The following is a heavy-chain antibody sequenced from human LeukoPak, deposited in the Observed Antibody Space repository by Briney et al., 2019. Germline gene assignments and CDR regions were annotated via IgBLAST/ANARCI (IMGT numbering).Heavy chain of an antibody. CDR1: GYTFTSYD. Sequence: ASVKVSCKASGYTFTSYDINWVRQATGQGLEWMGWMNPNSGNTGYAQKFQGRVTMTRNTSISTAYMELSSLRSEDTAVYYCARGGSSWYLPTSGLLDYWGQGTLVTVSS. CDR2: MNPNSGNT. D-gene: IGHD6-13*01. CDR3: ARGGSSWYLPTSGLLDY. V-gene: IGHV1-8*01. J-gene: IGHJ4*02.